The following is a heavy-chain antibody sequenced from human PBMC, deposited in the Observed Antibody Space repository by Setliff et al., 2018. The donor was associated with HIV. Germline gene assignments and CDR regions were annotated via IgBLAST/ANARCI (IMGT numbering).Heavy chain of an antibody. CDR2: ISPIFGTS. V-gene: IGHV1-69*13. CDR3: ARDAVPHCSDASCYGRGAFDV. CDR1: GYSFSKYG. J-gene: IGHJ3*01. D-gene: IGHD2-2*01. Sequence: GASVKVSCKASGYSFSKYGISWVRQAPGQGLVWMGGISPIFGTSNYAQKLQGRVTITADESTSTAYMELSSLRSTDTAVYYCARDAVPHCSDASCYGRGAFDVWGQGTLVTVS.